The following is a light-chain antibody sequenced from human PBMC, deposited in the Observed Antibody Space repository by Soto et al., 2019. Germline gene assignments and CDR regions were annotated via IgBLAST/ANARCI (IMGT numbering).Light chain of an antibody. Sequence: QSALTQPASVSGSPGQSITISCTGTSSDVGDYDYVSWYQQHPGKAPKLVIYDVSNRPSGVSNRFSGSKSVNTASLTISGLQAEDEADYYCGSYTTSNTLVFGGGTKLTVL. CDR2: DVS. V-gene: IGLV2-14*01. CDR3: GSYTTSNTLV. CDR1: SSDVGDYDY. J-gene: IGLJ2*01.